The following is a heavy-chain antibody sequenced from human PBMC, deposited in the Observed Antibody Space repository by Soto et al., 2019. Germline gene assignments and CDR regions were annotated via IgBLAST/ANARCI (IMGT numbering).Heavy chain of an antibody. CDR2: ISTYNGNT. CDR1: GYTFTSHG. Sequence: ASVKVSCKASGYTFTSHGISWVRQAPRQGPEWMGWISTYNGNTNYAQKFQDRVTMTRDTSTSTVYMELSSLRSEDTAVYYCARDLEAYCSSTSCYQPWFDPWGQGTLVTVSS. D-gene: IGHD2-2*01. CDR3: ARDLEAYCSSTSCYQPWFDP. V-gene: IGHV1-18*01. J-gene: IGHJ5*02.